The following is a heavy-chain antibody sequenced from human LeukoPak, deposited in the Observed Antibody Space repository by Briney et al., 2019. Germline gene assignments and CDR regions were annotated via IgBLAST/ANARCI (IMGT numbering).Heavy chain of an antibody. CDR2: VFRLQTVRT. CDR1: DSSITSTYY. Sequence: SEALSLTCTVSDSSITSTYYWAWFRQPPGKGLEWIATVFRLQTVRTFNNPSLGSRVTMSLDPSHNQFSLNLTSVTAADTALYFCARVLHAPYLIDSWGQGTLVTVSS. V-gene: IGHV4-38-2*02. CDR3: ARVLHAPYLIDS. D-gene: IGHD2-8*01. J-gene: IGHJ4*02.